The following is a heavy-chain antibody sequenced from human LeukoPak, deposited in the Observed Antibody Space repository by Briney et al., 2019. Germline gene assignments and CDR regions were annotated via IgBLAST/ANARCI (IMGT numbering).Heavy chain of an antibody. CDR2: ISAYNGNT. V-gene: IGHV1-18*01. CDR3: VRDGEIVVVPAAIFYYYYGMDV. J-gene: IGHJ6*02. Sequence: ASVKVSCKASGYTFTSYGISWVRQAPGQGLEWMGWISAYNGNTNYAQKLQGRVTMTTDTSTSTAYMELRSLRSDDTAVYYCVRDGEIVVVPAAIFYYYYGMDVWGQGTTVTVSS. D-gene: IGHD2-2*02. CDR1: GYTFTSYG.